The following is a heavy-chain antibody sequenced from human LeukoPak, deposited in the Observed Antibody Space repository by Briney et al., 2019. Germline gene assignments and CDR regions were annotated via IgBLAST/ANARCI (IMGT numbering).Heavy chain of an antibody. J-gene: IGHJ4*02. Sequence: GGSLRLSCAASGFTFSSYEMNWVRQAPGKGLEWVSYISKRCSTIYYADSVKGRFTISRDNAKNSLYLQMNSLRAEDTAVYYCARVDTDMAFDYWGQGTLVTVSS. CDR3: ARVDTDMAFDY. CDR1: GFTFSSYE. D-gene: IGHD5-18*01. V-gene: IGHV3-48*03. CDR2: ISKRCSTI.